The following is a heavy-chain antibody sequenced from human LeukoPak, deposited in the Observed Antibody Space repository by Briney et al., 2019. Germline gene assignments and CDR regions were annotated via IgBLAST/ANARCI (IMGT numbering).Heavy chain of an antibody. CDR1: GGSFSGYY. D-gene: IGHD2-2*01. V-gene: IGHV4-34*01. CDR2: INRGGST. Sequence: SETLSLTCAVYGGSFSGYYWSWLRQPPGKGLEWIGEINRGGSTNYNPSLKSRVTISVDTSKNQFSLKLSSVTAADTAVYYCARHVNYCSSTSCYSWYFDLWGRGTLVTVSS. J-gene: IGHJ2*01. CDR3: ARHVNYCSSTSCYSWYFDL.